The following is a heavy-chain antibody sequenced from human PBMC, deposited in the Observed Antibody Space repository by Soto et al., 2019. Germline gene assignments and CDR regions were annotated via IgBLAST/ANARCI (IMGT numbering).Heavy chain of an antibody. D-gene: IGHD1-20*01. CDR3: AIWSNWNPLYYHGMEV. CDR1: GGLFSSYP. J-gene: IGHJ6*02. CDR2: IIPVFQTA. Sequence: QEQLVQSGAEVKKPGSSVKVSCKASGGLFSSYPISWVRQVPGQGLEWMGGIIPVFQTAYYTQRFQGRVTITADESTNTAYMELSSLRSDDTATYYCAIWSNWNPLYYHGMEVWGQGTTVTVSS. V-gene: IGHV1-69*01.